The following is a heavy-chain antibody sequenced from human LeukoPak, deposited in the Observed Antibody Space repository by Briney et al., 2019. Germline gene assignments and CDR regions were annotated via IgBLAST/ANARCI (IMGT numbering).Heavy chain of an antibody. D-gene: IGHD1-26*01. CDR2: ISYDGSNR. J-gene: IGHJ6*03. CDR3: ARDPYSGGYGDYYYYYMDL. CDR1: GFTFSSYG. Sequence: GGSLRLSCAASGFTFSSYGMHWVRQAPGKGLEWVAVISYDGSNRYYADSVKGRFTISRDTSKNTLYLQMNSLRAEDTAVYYCARDPYSGGYGDYYYYYMDLWGQGTTVTISS. V-gene: IGHV3-30*03.